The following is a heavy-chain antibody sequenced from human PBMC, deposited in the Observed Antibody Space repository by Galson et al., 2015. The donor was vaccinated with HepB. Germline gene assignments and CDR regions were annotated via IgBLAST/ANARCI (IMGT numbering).Heavy chain of an antibody. D-gene: IGHD3-10*01. CDR3: ARDVTPPQNNLWFGELYHQDWYYYYGMDV. CDR2: ISSSSSYI. CDR1: GFTFSSYS. J-gene: IGHJ6*02. Sequence: SLRLSCAASGFTFSSYSMNWVRQAPGKGLEWVSSISSSSSYIYYADSVKGRFTISRDNAKNSLYLQMNSLRAEDTAVYYCARDVTPPQNNLWFGELYHQDWYYYYGMDVWGQGTTVTVSS. V-gene: IGHV3-21*01.